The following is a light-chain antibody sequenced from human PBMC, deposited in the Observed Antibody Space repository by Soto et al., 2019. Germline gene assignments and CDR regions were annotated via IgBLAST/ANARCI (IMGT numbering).Light chain of an antibody. V-gene: IGLV1-44*01. Sequence: QSVLTQPPSASGTPGQRVTISCSGSSSNIGSNAVNWYQQFAGSAPALLIYNNNQRPSGVPDRFSDSKSGTSASLAISGLQSDDEADYFCAAWDDSLNGYVFGTGTKLTVL. J-gene: IGLJ1*01. CDR3: AAWDDSLNGYV. CDR2: NNN. CDR1: SSNIGSNA.